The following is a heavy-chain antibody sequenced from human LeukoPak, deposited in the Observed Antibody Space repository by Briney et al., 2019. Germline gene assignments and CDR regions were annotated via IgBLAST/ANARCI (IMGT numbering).Heavy chain of an antibody. J-gene: IGHJ4*02. CDR3: ARDPIVGATENYFDY. V-gene: IGHV4-59*01. CDR1: GGSISSYY. Sequence: PSETLSLTCTVSGGSISSYYWSWIRQPPWKGLEWIGYIYYSGSTNYNPSLKSRVTISVDTSKNQFSLKLSSVTAADTAVYYCARDPIVGATENYFDYWGQGTLVTVSS. CDR2: IYYSGST. D-gene: IGHD1-26*01.